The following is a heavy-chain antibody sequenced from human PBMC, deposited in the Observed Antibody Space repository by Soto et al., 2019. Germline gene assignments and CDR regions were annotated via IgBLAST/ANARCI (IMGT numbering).Heavy chain of an antibody. CDR3: ARGGIILGPTGHGMDV. V-gene: IGHV3-23*01. D-gene: IGHD3-3*02. J-gene: IGHJ6*02. Sequence: PGGSLRLSCAASGFTFSSYAMSWVRQAPGKGLEWVAAISGSGGSTYYADSVKVRFTISRDHSKNTLYLQMNSRRAEDTAVYYCARGGIILGPTGHGMDVWVQGPTVTVSS. CDR1: GFTFSSYA. CDR2: ISGSGGST.